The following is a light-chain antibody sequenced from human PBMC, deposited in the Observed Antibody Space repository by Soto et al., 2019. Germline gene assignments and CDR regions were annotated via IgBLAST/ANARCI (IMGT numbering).Light chain of an antibody. J-gene: IGLJ2*01. Sequence: QSVLTQPPSVSADPGQKVTISCSGSTSNIGKNYVGWYRQAPGTAPELVIFDFNKRPSGIPDRFSASKSGTSAALVITGLQAGDEAVYYCGTWDTNLRARVFGGGTKVTVL. CDR1: TSNIGKNY. CDR3: GTWDTNLRARV. CDR2: DFN. V-gene: IGLV1-51*01.